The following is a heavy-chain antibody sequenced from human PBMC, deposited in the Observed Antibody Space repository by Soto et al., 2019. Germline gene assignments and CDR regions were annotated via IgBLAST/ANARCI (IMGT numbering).Heavy chain of an antibody. D-gene: IGHD5-18*01. CDR2: IKSKTDGGTT. CDR3: TTDPPRNVDTDMVIYYYGMHV. J-gene: IGHJ6*02. Sequence: GGSLRLSCAASGFTFSNAWMSWVRQAPGKGLEWVGRIKSKTDGGTTDYAAPVKGRFTISRDDSKNTLYLQMNSLKTEDTAVYYCTTDPPRNVDTDMVIYYYGMHVWGEGTTVTV. V-gene: IGHV3-15*01. CDR1: GFTFSNAW.